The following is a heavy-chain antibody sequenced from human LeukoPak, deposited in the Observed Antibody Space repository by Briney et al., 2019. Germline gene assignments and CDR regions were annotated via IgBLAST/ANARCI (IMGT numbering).Heavy chain of an antibody. Sequence: GGTLRLSCAASGFTFSSYGMSWVRQAPGKGLEWVSAISGSGGSTYYADSVKGRFTISRDNSKNTLYLQMNSLRAEDTAVYHCAKGIVVVPAASCFDYWGQGTLVTVSS. J-gene: IGHJ4*02. CDR1: GFTFSSYG. V-gene: IGHV3-23*01. CDR3: AKGIVVVPAASCFDY. CDR2: ISGSGGST. D-gene: IGHD2-2*01.